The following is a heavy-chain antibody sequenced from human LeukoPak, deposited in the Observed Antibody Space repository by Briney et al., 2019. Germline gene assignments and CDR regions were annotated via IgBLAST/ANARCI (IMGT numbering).Heavy chain of an antibody. D-gene: IGHD3-22*01. V-gene: IGHV4-59*01. CDR1: GGSISSYY. J-gene: IGHJ5*02. CDR2: IYYSGST. Sequence: SETLSLTRTVSGGSISSYYWSWIRQPPGKGLEWIGYIYYSGSTNYNPSLKSRVTISVDTSKNQFSLKLSSVTAADTAVYYCARYYDGSGYDSIPPYNWFDPWGQGTLVTVSS. CDR3: ARYYDGSGYDSIPPYNWFDP.